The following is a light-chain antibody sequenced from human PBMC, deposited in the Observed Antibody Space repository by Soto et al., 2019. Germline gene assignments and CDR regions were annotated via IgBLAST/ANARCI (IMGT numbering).Light chain of an antibody. CDR2: WAS. Sequence: DRVLAPTPASLSVSLGERATISCKSSQSLLYRSNNKNYLAWYQQKPGQPPRLLIYWASTRESGVPDRFSGSGSGADFSLSISSLQAEDVAVYFCQQYSLPPWTFGQGTKVDIK. CDR3: QQYSLPPWT. J-gene: IGKJ1*01. V-gene: IGKV4-1*01. CDR1: QSLLYRSNNKNY.